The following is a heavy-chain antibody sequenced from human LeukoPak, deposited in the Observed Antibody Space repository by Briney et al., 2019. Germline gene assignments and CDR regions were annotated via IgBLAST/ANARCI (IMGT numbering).Heavy chain of an antibody. CDR3: SRDDVWSGYSSFDY. J-gene: IGHJ4*02. V-gene: IGHV3-23*01. CDR1: GFTFSSYA. D-gene: IGHD3-3*01. CDR2: ISGSGGST. Sequence: PGGSLRLSCAASGFTFSSYAMSWVRQAPGNGLEWVSAISGSGGSTYYADSVKGRFTISRDNAKNSLYLQMNSLRAEDTAVYYCSRDDVWSGYSSFDYWGQGTLVTVSS.